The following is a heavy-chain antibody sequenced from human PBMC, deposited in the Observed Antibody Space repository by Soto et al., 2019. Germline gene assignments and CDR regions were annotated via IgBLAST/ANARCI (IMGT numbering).Heavy chain of an antibody. V-gene: IGHV4-30-4*01. CDR1: GGSISSGDYY. D-gene: IGHD2-2*01. J-gene: IGHJ5*02. Sequence: SETLSLTCTVSGGSISSGDYYWSWIRQPPGKGLEWIGYIYYSGSTYYNPSLKSRVTISVDTSKNQFSPKLSSVTAADTAVYYCARGYCSSTSCYRMGDNWFDPWGQGTLVTVSS. CDR3: ARGYCSSTSCYRMGDNWFDP. CDR2: IYYSGST.